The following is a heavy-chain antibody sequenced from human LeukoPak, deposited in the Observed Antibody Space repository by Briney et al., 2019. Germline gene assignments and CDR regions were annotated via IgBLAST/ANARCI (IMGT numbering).Heavy chain of an antibody. CDR1: GYTFTGYY. V-gene: IGHV1-2*02. D-gene: IGHD6-13*01. CDR3: AREDSSSWYPGFDY. Sequence: ASVKVSCKASGYTFTGYYMHWVRQAPGQGLEWMGWINPNSGGTNYAQKFQGRVTMTRDTSISTAYMELSRLRSDDTAVYYCAREDSSSWYPGFDYWSQGTLVTVSS. J-gene: IGHJ4*02. CDR2: INPNSGGT.